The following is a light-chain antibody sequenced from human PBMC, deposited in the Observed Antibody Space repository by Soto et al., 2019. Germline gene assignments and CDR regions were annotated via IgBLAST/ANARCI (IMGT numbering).Light chain of an antibody. CDR2: WSN. CDR3: ATWDGYLSGGV. V-gene: IGLV1-47*01. Sequence: QSVLTQPPSASGTPGQRVTISCSGSSSNIGRAYVYWYQQLPGTAPKLLIYWSNQRPSGVPDRFSGSKSGTSASLAISGLRPEDEAAYYCATWDGYLSGGVFGGGTKLTVL. J-gene: IGLJ3*02. CDR1: SSNIGRAY.